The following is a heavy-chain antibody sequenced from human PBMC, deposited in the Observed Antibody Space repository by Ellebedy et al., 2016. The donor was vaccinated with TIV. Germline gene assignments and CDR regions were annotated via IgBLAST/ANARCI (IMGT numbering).Heavy chain of an antibody. CDR3: ARDPPGIAASGPYK. V-gene: IGHV3-53*01. D-gene: IGHD6-13*01. J-gene: IGHJ4*02. Sequence: GESLKISCTASGFTVGNNYMNWLRQAPGEGLEWVSLIYSGGDTVYADSVKGRFTISRDSSKNTLYLQMNSLRAEDTAVYYCARDPPGIAASGPYKWGQGTLVTVSS. CDR2: IYSGGDT. CDR1: GFTVGNNY.